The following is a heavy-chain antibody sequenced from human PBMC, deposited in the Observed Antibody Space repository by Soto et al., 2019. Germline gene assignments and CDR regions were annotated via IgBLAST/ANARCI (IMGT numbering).Heavy chain of an antibody. CDR2: ISPGIDKL. Sequence: QVQLVQSGAEVKKPGSSVKVSCKASGGTFSTYTLYWVRQAPGQGIEWMGGISPGIDKLDYEKKFQGRVTITADESTSTVCMQLSTRRSEDTALYYCAGGMCVGRSCYLDVRGQGTLVTVSS. D-gene: IGHD2-15*01. CDR3: AGGMCVGRSCYLDV. CDR1: GGTFSTYT. V-gene: IGHV1-69*12. J-gene: IGHJ4*02.